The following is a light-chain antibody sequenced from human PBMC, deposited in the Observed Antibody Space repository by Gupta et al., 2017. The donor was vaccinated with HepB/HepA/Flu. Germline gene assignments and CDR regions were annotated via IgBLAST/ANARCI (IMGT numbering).Light chain of an antibody. J-gene: IGLJ2*01. CDR1: NIGGKS. CDR3: QVWEINSNNPVV. CDR2: EDS. V-gene: IGLV3-21*03. Sequence: SYVLTQPPSVSVAPGKTARVTCGTNNIGGKSVHWYQQKPGQAPVLVVFEDSDRPSGIPERCSGSNSGNTATLTISRVEAGEEADYYCQVWEINSNNPVVFGGGTKLTVL.